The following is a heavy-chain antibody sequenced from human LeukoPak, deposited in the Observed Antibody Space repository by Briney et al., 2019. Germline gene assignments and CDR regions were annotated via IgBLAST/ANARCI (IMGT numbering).Heavy chain of an antibody. CDR1: GFTLSSYT. Sequence: PGGSLRLSCAASGFTLSSYTMNWVRQAPGKGLEWVADIKEDGSEKYYVDSVKGRFTISRQNAKSSLFLQMNSLRAEDTAVYYCARHRSGGSQDDAFDIWGQGTMVTVSS. J-gene: IGHJ3*02. CDR3: ARHRSGGSQDDAFDI. V-gene: IGHV3-7*01. D-gene: IGHD2-15*01. CDR2: IKEDGSEK.